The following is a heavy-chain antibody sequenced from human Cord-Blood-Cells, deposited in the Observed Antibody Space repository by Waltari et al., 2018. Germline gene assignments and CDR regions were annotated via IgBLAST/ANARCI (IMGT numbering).Heavy chain of an antibody. V-gene: IGHV1-24*01. CDR2: FDPEDGET. D-gene: IGHD6-19*01. CDR3: ATGYSSGWYDY. Sequence: QVLLVQPGAEETKPGASVKVSCKVSSYTITELSLHWVRQAPGKGLAWMGGFDPEDGETIYAQKFQGRVTMTEDTSTDTAYMELSSLRSEDTAVYYCATGYSSGWYDYWGQGTLVTVSS. CDR1: SYTITELS. J-gene: IGHJ4*02.